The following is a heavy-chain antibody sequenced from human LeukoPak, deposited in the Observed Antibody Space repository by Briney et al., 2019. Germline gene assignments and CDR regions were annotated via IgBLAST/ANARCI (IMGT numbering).Heavy chain of an antibody. V-gene: IGHV3-66*01. Sequence: GGSLRLSCAVSGFTLSGHWMSWVRQAPGKGLEWVSVFFASGGTFYTDSVKGRFTISRDTSTNSLYLQMNSLRAEDTAVYFCAAKGNGYTGIYVFAHWGKGTLVTVSS. J-gene: IGHJ4*02. CDR2: FFASGGT. CDR3: AAKGNGYTGIYVFAH. D-gene: IGHD5-12*01. CDR1: GFTLSGHW.